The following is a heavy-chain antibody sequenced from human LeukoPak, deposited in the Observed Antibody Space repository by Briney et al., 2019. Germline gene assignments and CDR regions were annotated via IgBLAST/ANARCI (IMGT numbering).Heavy chain of an antibody. CDR1: GFTFSSYA. V-gene: IGHV3-23*01. J-gene: IGHJ4*02. CDR2: ISGSGGST. Sequence: GGSLRLSCAAFGFTFSSYAMSWVRQAPGKGLEWVSAISGSGGSTYYADSVKGRFTISRDNSKNTLYLQMNSLRAEDTAVYYCAKDGFEDLYCSSTSCPPYYFDYWGQGTLVTVSS. CDR3: AKDGFEDLYCSSTSCPPYYFDY. D-gene: IGHD2-2*01.